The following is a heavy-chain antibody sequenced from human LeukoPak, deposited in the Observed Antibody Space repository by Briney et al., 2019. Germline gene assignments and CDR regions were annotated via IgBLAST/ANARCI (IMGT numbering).Heavy chain of an antibody. D-gene: IGHD2-15*01. J-gene: IGHJ6*03. CDR1: GVSISSGAYY. V-gene: IGHV4-30-2*06. CDR3: ARTVLYSRASYYMDV. CDR2: IYHSGST. Sequence: PSQTLSLTCTVSGVSISSGAYYWSWIRQSSGKGLEWIGYIYHSGSTYYNPSLKSRVTISVDRSTNQFSLKLSSMTAADTAVYSCARTVLYSRASYYMDVWGKGTTVTVSS.